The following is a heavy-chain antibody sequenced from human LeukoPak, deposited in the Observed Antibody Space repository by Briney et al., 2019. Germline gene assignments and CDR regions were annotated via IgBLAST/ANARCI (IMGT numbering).Heavy chain of an antibody. Sequence: PGGSLRLSCAASGFTLSSYWMTWVRQAPGKGLERLANIKQDGSEKYSVDSVKGRFTISRDNAKNSLYLQMNSLRAEDTAVYYCARHSGTYFDYWGQGTLVTVSS. CDR1: GFTLSSYW. CDR2: IKQDGSEK. V-gene: IGHV3-7*01. CDR3: ARHSGTYFDY. J-gene: IGHJ4*02. D-gene: IGHD1-26*01.